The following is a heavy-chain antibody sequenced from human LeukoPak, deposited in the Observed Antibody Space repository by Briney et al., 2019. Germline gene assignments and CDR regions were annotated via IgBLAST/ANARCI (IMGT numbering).Heavy chain of an antibody. CDR3: ARFAVAGATDY. Sequence: GRSLRFSCAAAGFTFSSYAMHWVRQAPGKGLEWVAVISYDGSNKYYADSVKGRFTISRDNSKNTLYLQMNSLRAEDTAVYYCARFAVAGATDYWGQGTLVTVSS. CDR2: ISYDGSNK. J-gene: IGHJ4*02. V-gene: IGHV3-30*04. CDR1: GFTFSSYA. D-gene: IGHD6-19*01.